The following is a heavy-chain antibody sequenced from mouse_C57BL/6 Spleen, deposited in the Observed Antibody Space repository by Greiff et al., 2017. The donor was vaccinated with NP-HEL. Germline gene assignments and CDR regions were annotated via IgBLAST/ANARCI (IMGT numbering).Heavy chain of an antibody. CDR1: GFTFSDYY. CDR3: ARLRGNHWYFDV. V-gene: IGHV5-12*01. D-gene: IGHD2-1*01. CDR2: ISNGGGST. J-gene: IGHJ1*03. Sequence: EVKLVESGGGLVQPGGSLKLSCAASGFTFSDYYMYWVRQTPEKRLEWVAYISNGGGSTYYPDTVKGRFTISRDNAKNTLYLQMSRLKSEDTAMYYCARLRGNHWYFDVWGTGTTVTVSS.